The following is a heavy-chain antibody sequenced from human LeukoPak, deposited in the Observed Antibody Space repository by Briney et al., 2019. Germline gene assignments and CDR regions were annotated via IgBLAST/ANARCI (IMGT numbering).Heavy chain of an antibody. D-gene: IGHD2-15*01. CDR1: GFTFGDYA. CDR3: SRGPYCSSGSCYPDPDAFDI. V-gene: IGHV3-49*04. CDR2: IRSKSYGGTT. Sequence: PGRSLRLSCTASGFTFGDYAMAWVRQAPGKGLEWVGFIRSKSYGGTTEYAASVKGRFTISRDDSKSIAYLQMNSLKTEDTAVYYCSRGPYCSSGSCYPDPDAFDIWGQGTVATFSS. J-gene: IGHJ3*02.